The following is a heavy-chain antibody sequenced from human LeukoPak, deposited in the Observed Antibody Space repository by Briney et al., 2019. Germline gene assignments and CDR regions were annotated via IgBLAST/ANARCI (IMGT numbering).Heavy chain of an antibody. CDR1: GGSFSGYY. CDR2: INHSGST. CDR3: ASLYTSTAKFDP. J-gene: IGHJ5*02. V-gene: IGHV4-34*01. D-gene: IGHD1-14*01. Sequence: PSETLSLTCAVYGGSFSGYYWSWIRQPPGKGLEWIGEINHSGSTNYNPSLKSRVTISVDTSKNQFSLKLSSVTAADTAVYYCASLYTSTAKFDPWGQGTLVTVSS.